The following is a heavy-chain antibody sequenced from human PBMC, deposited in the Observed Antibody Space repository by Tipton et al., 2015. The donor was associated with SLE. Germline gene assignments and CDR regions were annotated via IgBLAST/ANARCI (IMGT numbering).Heavy chain of an antibody. J-gene: IGHJ3*01. CDR3: AREYQGRFYVNGAFDV. CDR1: GFSFSDYY. Sequence: SLRLSCAASGFSFSDYYMSWIRQAPGKGPEWVSYITDSGTSIYHADSVRGRFTISRDTAKNSLYLQMNNLRVEETAVYYCAREYQGRFYVNGAFDVWGQGTMVTVSS. CDR2: ITDSGTSI. V-gene: IGHV3-11*04. D-gene: IGHD1-26*01.